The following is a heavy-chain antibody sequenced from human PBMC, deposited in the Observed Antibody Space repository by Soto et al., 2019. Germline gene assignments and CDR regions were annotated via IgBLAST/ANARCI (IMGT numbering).Heavy chain of an antibody. CDR3: ASQRGGWYYAFDI. Sequence: SETLSLTCSVSGDSISNSRFYWAWIRQPPGEGLEWIGSIYHTGNAYYNPSLKSRVTISVDTSKNQFSLKLSSVTAADTAVYYCASQRGGWYYAFDIWGQGTMVT. CDR2: IYHTGNA. D-gene: IGHD6-19*01. V-gene: IGHV4-39*01. J-gene: IGHJ3*02. CDR1: GDSISNSRFY.